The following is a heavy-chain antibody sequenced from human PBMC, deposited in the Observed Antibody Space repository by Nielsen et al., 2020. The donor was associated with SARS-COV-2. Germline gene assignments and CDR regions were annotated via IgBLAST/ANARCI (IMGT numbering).Heavy chain of an antibody. J-gene: IGHJ4*02. D-gene: IGHD3-10*01. V-gene: IGHV3-64*01. CDR2: ISSNGGST. CDR1: GFTFSSYA. CDR3: ARIRGQWAFDY. Sequence: GESLKISCAASGFTFSSYAMHWVRQAPGKGLEYVSAISSNGGSTYYANSVKGRFTISRDNSKNTLYLQMGSLRAEDMAAYYCARIRGQWAFDYWGQGTLVTVSS.